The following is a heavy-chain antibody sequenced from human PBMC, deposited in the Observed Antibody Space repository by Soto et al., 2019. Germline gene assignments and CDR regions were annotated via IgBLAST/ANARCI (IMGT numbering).Heavy chain of an antibody. Sequence: EVQVLQSGGGLVPPGGSLRLSCAGSGFTFINTGMSWVRQAPAQGLEWVSAITGNGDTTYYADSVKGRFTISRDNSKSTLYLQMNSLRAEDTAVYYCAKIDGYFDYWGQGTLVTVSS. J-gene: IGHJ4*02. CDR2: ITGNGDTT. CDR1: GFTFINTG. D-gene: IGHD3-22*01. CDR3: AKIDGYFDY. V-gene: IGHV3-23*01.